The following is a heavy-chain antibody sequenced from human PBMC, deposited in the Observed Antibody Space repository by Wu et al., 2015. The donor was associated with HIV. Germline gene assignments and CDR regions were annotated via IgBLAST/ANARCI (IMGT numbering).Heavy chain of an antibody. CDR3: ATEGEYYLSSSLDY. J-gene: IGHJ4*02. Sequence: QVQLIQSGAEVKRPKSSVEVSCKASGGTFNSYSISWIRQAPGQGLEWMGRIIPIFGTADYAQKFQGRVTITADESTTTTYMQLTRLRSEDTATYFCATEGEYYLSSSLDYWGQGTLVTVSS. D-gene: IGHD6-13*01. CDR1: GGTFNSYS. V-gene: IGHV1-69*13. CDR2: IIPIFGTA.